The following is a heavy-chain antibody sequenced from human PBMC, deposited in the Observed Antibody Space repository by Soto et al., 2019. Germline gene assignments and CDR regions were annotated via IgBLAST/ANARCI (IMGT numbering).Heavy chain of an antibody. Sequence: GGSLRLSCAASGFTFSNAWMSWVRQAPGKGLEWVGRIKSKTDGGTTDYAAPVKGRFTISRDDSKNTLYLQMNSLKTEDTAVYYCTTTTPIYYYYYMDVWGKGTTVTVSS. CDR3: TTTTPIYYYYYMDV. D-gene: IGHD1-26*01. CDR1: GFTFSNAW. CDR2: IKSKTDGGTT. V-gene: IGHV3-15*01. J-gene: IGHJ6*03.